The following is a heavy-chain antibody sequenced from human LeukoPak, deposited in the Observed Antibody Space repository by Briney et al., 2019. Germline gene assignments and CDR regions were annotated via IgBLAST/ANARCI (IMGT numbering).Heavy chain of an antibody. Sequence: GGSLRLSXAASGFTFSSYSMNWVRQAPGKGLEWVSSISSSSNYISYADSVKGRFTISRDNAKNSLYLQMNSLRAEDTAVYYCAISSGGSCYQWGQGTLVTVPS. CDR3: AISSGGSCYQ. CDR1: GFTFSSYS. CDR2: ISSSSNYI. V-gene: IGHV3-21*01. J-gene: IGHJ4*02. D-gene: IGHD2-15*01.